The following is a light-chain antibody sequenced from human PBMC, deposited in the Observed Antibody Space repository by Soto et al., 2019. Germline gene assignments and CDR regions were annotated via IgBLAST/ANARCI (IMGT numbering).Light chain of an antibody. J-gene: IGKJ1*01. CDR3: QHHDSYSPSWP. Sequence: DIQVTQSPSTLSRSVGDRVTITCRASQNINEYLAWYQQKPGKAPKLLIYMASSLESEVPSRFSGSGSGTELTLTISSLQPDDSATYYCQHHDSYSPSWPFGQGTKVDIK. V-gene: IGKV1-5*03. CDR1: QNINEY. CDR2: MAS.